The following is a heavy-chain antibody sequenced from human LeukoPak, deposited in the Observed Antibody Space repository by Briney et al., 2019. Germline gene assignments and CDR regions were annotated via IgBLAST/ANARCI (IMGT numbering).Heavy chain of an antibody. D-gene: IGHD1-26*01. CDR2: ISDSGGTT. J-gene: IGHJ4*02. Sequence: GGSLRLSCAASGFTFSTYAMSWVRQAPGKGLEWVSGISDSGGTTYYADSVKGRFTISRDNSKNTLYLQMNSLRAEDTAVYYCAKVSAWAMVGATYFDYWGQGTLVTVSS. CDR3: AKVSAWAMVGATYFDY. CDR1: GFTFSTYA. V-gene: IGHV3-23*01.